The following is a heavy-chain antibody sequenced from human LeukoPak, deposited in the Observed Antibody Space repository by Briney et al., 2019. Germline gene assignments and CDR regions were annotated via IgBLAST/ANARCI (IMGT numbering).Heavy chain of an antibody. J-gene: IGHJ4*02. V-gene: IGHV5-51*01. D-gene: IGHD5-18*01. CDR2: IYPGDSDT. CDR3: ARQSRGYSYASDDY. CDR1: GYSFTTYW. Sequence: NLGESLKISCKGSGYSFTTYWIGWVRQMPGKGLEWMGIIYPGDSDTRYSPSFQGQVTISADKSISTAYLQWSSLKASDTAMYYCARQSRGYSYASDDYWGQGTLVTVSS.